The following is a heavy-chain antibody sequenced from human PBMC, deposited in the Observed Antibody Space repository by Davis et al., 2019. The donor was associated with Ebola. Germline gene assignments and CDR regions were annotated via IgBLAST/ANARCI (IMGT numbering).Heavy chain of an antibody. V-gene: IGHV3-69-1*01. D-gene: IGHD6-19*01. CDR1: GFTFSTYW. CDR3: ARSQWSLTDY. Sequence: PGGSLRLSCAASGFTFSTYWMNWVRQAPGKGLEWVSSITSGNSIYYADSLKGRFTISRDNAKNALYLQMNSLRAEDTAVYYCARSQWSLTDYWGQGTLVTVSS. J-gene: IGHJ4*02. CDR2: ITSGNSI.